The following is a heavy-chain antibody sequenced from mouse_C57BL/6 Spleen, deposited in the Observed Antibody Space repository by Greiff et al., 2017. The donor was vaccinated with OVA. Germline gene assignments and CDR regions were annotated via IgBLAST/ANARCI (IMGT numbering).Heavy chain of an antibody. D-gene: IGHD2-5*01. Sequence: VQLQQSGPELVKPGASVKISCKASGYSFTDYNMNWVKQSNGKSLEWIGVINPNYGTTRYNQKFKGKATLTVDQSSNTAYMQLNSLTSEDSADSYFARTTYSKGYFDVWCTGTTVTVSS. J-gene: IGHJ1*03. CDR1: GYSFTDYN. CDR3: ARTTYSKGYFDV. CDR2: INPNYGTT. V-gene: IGHV1-39*01.